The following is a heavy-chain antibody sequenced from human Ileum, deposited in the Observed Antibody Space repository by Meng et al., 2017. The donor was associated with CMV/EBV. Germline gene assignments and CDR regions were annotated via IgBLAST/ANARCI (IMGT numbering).Heavy chain of an antibody. CDR2: VYYSGTT. V-gene: IGHV4-59*01. D-gene: IGHD1-26*01. CDR1: GGSINNYH. Sequence: SETLSLTCTVSGGSINNYHWGWIRQPPGKGLEWIGYVYYSGTTNYNPSLKSRVTISVDMSKNQFSLTLSSVTAADTAVYYCARARGMTKGYYDHWGQGTLVTVSS. CDR3: ARARGMTKGYYDH. J-gene: IGHJ4*02.